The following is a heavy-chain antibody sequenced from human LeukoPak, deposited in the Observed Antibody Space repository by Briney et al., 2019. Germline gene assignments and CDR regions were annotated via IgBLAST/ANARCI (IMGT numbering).Heavy chain of an antibody. V-gene: IGHV3-21*01. Sequence: GGSLRLSCAASGFTFSSYSMNWVRQAPGKGLEWVSSISSSSSYIYYADSVKGRFTISRDNAKNSLYLQMNSLRAEDTAVYYCARGSITMIVQDTSFDYWGQGTLVTVSS. CDR2: ISSSSSYI. D-gene: IGHD3-22*01. J-gene: IGHJ4*02. CDR3: ARGSITMIVQDTSFDY. CDR1: GFTFSSYS.